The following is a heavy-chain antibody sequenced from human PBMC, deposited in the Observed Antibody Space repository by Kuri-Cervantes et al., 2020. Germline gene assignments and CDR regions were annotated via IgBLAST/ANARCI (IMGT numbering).Heavy chain of an antibody. CDR1: GYSFTSYW. CDR3: AGLNNALQRAFDI. D-gene: IGHD1-14*01. CDR2: IYPGDSDT. Sequence: GESLKISCKGSGYSFTSYWIGWVRQMPGKGLEWMGIIYPGDSDTRYSPSLQGQVTISADKSISTAYLQWSSLKASDTAMYYCAGLNNALQRAFDIWGQGTMVTVSS. J-gene: IGHJ3*02. V-gene: IGHV5-51*01.